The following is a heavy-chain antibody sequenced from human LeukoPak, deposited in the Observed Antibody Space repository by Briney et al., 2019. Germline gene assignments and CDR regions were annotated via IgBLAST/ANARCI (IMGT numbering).Heavy chain of an antibody. CDR2: INPNSGGT. CDR3: ARDDYGDPNFDY. CDR1: GYTFTGYY. J-gene: IGHJ4*02. Sequence: ASVTVSCTASGYTFTGYYMHWVRQAPGQGLEWMGWINPNSGGTNYAQKFQGRVTMTRDTSISTAYMELSRLRSDDTAVYYCARDDYGDPNFDYWGQGTLVTVSS. V-gene: IGHV1-2*02. D-gene: IGHD4-17*01.